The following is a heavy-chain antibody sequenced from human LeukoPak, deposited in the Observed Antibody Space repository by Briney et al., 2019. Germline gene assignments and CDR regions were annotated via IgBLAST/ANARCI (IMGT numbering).Heavy chain of an antibody. J-gene: IGHJ4*02. D-gene: IGHD1-1*01. CDR1: GCTFDTYS. V-gene: IGHV3-21*01. CDR2: ISSSSSYI. CDR3: ARSPGATWSFDY. Sequence: PGGSLRLSCAASGCTFDTYSMNWVRQAPGKGLEWVSSISSSSSYIYYADSVKGRFTISRDNAKNSLYMQMNSLRVEDTAVYYCARSPGATWSFDYWGRGILVTVSS.